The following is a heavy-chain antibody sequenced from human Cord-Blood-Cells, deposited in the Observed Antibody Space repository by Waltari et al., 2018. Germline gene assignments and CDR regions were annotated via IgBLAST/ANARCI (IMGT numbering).Heavy chain of an antibody. CDR2: IRSKAYGGTT. V-gene: IGHV3-49*03. CDR3: TRRTVAMTHWYFDL. J-gene: IGHJ2*01. D-gene: IGHD5-12*01. CDR1: GFTFGDYA. Sequence: EVQLVESGGGLVQPGRSLRLSCTASGFTFGDYAMSWFRQAPGKGLEWVGFIRSKAYGGTTEYAASVKGRFTISRDDSKSIAYLQMNSLKTEDTAVYYCTRRTVAMTHWYFDLWGRGTLVTVSS.